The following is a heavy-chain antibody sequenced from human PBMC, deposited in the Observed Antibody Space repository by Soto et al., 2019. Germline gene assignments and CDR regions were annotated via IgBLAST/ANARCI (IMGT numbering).Heavy chain of an antibody. J-gene: IGHJ5*02. CDR1: GISLNTSGVG. CDR3: ALFPRYYYDDSRTPHNWFDP. CDR2: VYWNDDK. Sequence: ESGPTLVNPTQTLTLTCTFSGISLNTSGVGVGWIRQPPGKALEWLALVYWNDDKRYSPSLRSRLTITKDTSKNQVVLTLTNMDPVDTATYYCALFPRYYYDDSRTPHNWFDPWGQGTLVTVSS. D-gene: IGHD3-22*01. V-gene: IGHV2-5*01.